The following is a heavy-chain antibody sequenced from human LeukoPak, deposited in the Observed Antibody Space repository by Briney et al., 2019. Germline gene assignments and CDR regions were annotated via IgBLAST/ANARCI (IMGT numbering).Heavy chain of an antibody. V-gene: IGHV1-69*01. Sequence: ASVKVSCKASGGTFSSYAISWVRQAPGQGLEWMGGIIPIFGTANYAQKFQGRVTITADESTSTAYMELSSLRSEDTAVYYCAREGTGYRRFDYWGQGTLVTVSS. CDR1: GGTFSSYA. CDR3: AREGTGYRRFDY. J-gene: IGHJ4*02. D-gene: IGHD3-9*01. CDR2: IIPIFGTA.